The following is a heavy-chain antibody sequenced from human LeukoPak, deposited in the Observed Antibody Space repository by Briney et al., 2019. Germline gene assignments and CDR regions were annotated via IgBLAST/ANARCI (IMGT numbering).Heavy chain of an antibody. CDR3: ARRGYCSGTSCYIFDY. D-gene: IGHD2-2*02. CDR1: GGSISTYY. Sequence: PSETLSLTCTVSGGSISTYYWSWIPQPPGKGLEWIGHIYYSGGTNYNPSLNIRVTISVDTSKNQFSLKLSSVTAADTAVYYCARRGYCSGTSCYIFDYWGQGTLVTVSS. V-gene: IGHV4-59*08. CDR2: IYYSGGT. J-gene: IGHJ4*02.